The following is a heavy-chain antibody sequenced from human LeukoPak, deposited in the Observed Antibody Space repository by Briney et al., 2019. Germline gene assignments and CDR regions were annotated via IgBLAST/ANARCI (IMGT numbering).Heavy chain of an antibody. V-gene: IGHV3-15*01. CDR2: IKSKTDGGTT. CDR1: GFTFSNAW. Sequence: GGSLRLSCAASGFTFSNAWISWVRQAPGKGLEWVGRIKSKTDGGTTDYAAPVKGRFTISRDDSKNTLYLQMNSLKTEDTAVYYCTTNIHYDSSGRPFDYWGQGNLVTVSS. J-gene: IGHJ4*02. CDR3: TTNIHYDSSGRPFDY. D-gene: IGHD3-22*01.